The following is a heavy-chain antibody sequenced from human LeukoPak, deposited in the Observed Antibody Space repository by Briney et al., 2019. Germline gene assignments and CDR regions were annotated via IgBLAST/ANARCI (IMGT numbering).Heavy chain of an antibody. CDR3: ARESGYGSGSYNDY. V-gene: IGHV4-34*01. Sequence: SETLSLTCAAYGGSFSGYYWSWIRQPPGKGLEWIGETNHSGSTNYNPSLKSRVTISVDTSKNQFSLKLSSVTAADTAVYYCARESGYGSGSYNDYWGQGTLVTVSS. CDR1: GGSFSGYY. CDR2: TNHSGST. J-gene: IGHJ4*02. D-gene: IGHD3-10*01.